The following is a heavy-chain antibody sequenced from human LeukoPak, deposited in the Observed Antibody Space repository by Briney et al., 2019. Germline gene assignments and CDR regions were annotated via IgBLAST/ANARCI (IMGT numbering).Heavy chain of an antibody. J-gene: IGHJ3*02. D-gene: IGHD3-22*01. CDR3: ARDKDYFDSGGAFDI. V-gene: IGHV4-59*01. CDR1: GGSISTYF. CDR2: VYYSGST. Sequence: PSETLSLTCTVSGGSISTYFWSWLRQPPGKGLEWIGYVYYSGSTNYNPSLKSRVTISVDTSKNQFSLKLTSVTAADTAVYYCARDKDYFDSGGAFDIWGQGTMVTVSS.